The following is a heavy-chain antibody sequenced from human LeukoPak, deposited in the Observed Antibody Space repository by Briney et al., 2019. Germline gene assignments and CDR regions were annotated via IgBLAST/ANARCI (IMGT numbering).Heavy chain of an antibody. J-gene: IGHJ4*02. V-gene: IGHV1-2*02. Sequence: ASVKVSCKASGYTFTGYYMHWVRQAPGQGLEWMGWINPNSGGTNYAQKFQGRVTMTRDTSISTAYMELSRLRSDDTAVYYCARDGYSGYDSVQLWFCPDYWGQGTLVTVSS. D-gene: IGHD5-12*01. CDR1: GYTFTGYY. CDR3: ARDGYSGYDSVQLWFCPDY. CDR2: INPNSGGT.